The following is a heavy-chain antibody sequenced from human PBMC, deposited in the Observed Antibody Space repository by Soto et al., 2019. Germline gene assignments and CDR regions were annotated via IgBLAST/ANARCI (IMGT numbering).Heavy chain of an antibody. D-gene: IGHD3-3*01. CDR1: GFTFSSYG. CDR2: ISYDGSNK. Sequence: GGSLRLSCAASGFTFSSYGMHWVRQAPGKGLEWVAVISYDGSNKYYADSVKGRFTISRDNSKNTLYLQMNSLRAEDTAVYYCAKDRYDFWSGYRYYYYGMDVWGQGTTVTVSS. V-gene: IGHV3-30*18. CDR3: AKDRYDFWSGYRYYYYGMDV. J-gene: IGHJ6*02.